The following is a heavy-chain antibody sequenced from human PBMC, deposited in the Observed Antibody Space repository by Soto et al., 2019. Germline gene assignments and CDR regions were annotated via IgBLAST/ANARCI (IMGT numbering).Heavy chain of an antibody. J-gene: IGHJ6*02. V-gene: IGHV3-33*01. CDR1: EFTFSNYG. Sequence: QVQLVESGGGVVQPGRSLRLSCAASEFTFSNYGIHWVRQAPGKGLEWVAFIWNDGNNKYYADSVKGRFTISRDNSKNTLYLQMNSLRAEDTAVYYCAREGTGGVPPIYGMDVWGQGTTVTVSS. CDR3: AREGTGGVPPIYGMDV. D-gene: IGHD3-10*01. CDR2: IWNDGNNK.